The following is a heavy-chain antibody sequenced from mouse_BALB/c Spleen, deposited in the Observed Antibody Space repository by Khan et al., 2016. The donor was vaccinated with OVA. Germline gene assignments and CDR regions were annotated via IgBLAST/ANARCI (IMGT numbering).Heavy chain of an antibody. D-gene: IGHD2-10*02. J-gene: IGHJ4*01. V-gene: IGHV2-6-5*01. CDR3: AKGVWSYYYAVDY. CDR1: GFSLIDYG. CDR2: IWGGGST. Sequence: VQLKESGPGLVAPSQSLSITCSVSGFSLIDYGVSWIRQPPGKGLEWLGVIWGGGSTYYNSVLESRLSISKDNSKSQVFLKMNSLQTDDTAMYYCAKGVWSYYYAVDYWGQGTSVTVSS.